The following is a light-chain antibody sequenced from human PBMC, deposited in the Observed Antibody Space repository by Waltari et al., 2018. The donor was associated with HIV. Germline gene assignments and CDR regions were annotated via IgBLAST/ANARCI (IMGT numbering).Light chain of an antibody. CDR3: QQYNNWPPWT. V-gene: IGKV3-15*01. CDR2: VAS. Sequence: EIMMTQSPATLSASPGERATLSCRAGQSVSTKLAWYQQKPGQAPMLLIYVASTRATGIPSRFSGSGSGTEFTLTISSLQSEDFVVYYCQQYNNWPPWTFGQGTKVEMK. J-gene: IGKJ1*01. CDR1: QSVSTK.